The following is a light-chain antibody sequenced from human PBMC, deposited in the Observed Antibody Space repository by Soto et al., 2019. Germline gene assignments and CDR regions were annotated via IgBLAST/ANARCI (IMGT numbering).Light chain of an antibody. J-gene: IGLJ1*01. CDR3: SSYIPNNSTYA. V-gene: IGLV2-14*03. Sequence: QSVLTQPASVSGSPGLSITIFCTGTSSDVGGYNYVSWYQHHPGKAPKRMIHDVSNRPSGVSNRFSGSKSGNTASLTISGLQAEDEANYYGSSYIPNNSTYAFGTGTKVTVL. CDR1: SSDVGGYNY. CDR2: DVS.